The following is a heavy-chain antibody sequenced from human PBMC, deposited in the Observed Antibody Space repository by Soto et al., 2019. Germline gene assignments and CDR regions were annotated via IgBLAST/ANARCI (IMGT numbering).Heavy chain of an antibody. CDR3: ARGPPSGSFSLTPRY. J-gene: IGHJ4*02. V-gene: IGHV1-18*01. D-gene: IGHD1-26*01. Sequence: QVQLVQSGPEVKKPGASVKVSCQASGYSFHNYGIIWVRQAPGQGLEWMGWISGQIAKTNYEQKFQGKVSMTTDTSTSIAYLELNTLTCDDTAIYFCARGPPSGSFSLTPRYWGQGTLVTVSS. CDR1: GYSFHNYG. CDR2: ISGQIAKT.